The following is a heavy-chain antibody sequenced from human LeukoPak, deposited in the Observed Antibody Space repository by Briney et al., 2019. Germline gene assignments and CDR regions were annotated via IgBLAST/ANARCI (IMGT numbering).Heavy chain of an antibody. CDR3: AKDLSDCKGTRCSIYYYYYSYMDV. CDR1: GGSISSSSYY. V-gene: IGHV4-39*07. D-gene: IGHD2/OR15-2a*01. Sequence: SETLSLTCTVSGGSISSSSYYWGWIRQPSGKGLEWIGSIYYRGSTYYNPSLKSRVPISVDTTKDQFSLKLSSVTAADTAVYYCAKDLSDCKGTRCSIYYYYYSYMDVWGKGTTVTVSS. J-gene: IGHJ6*03. CDR2: IYYRGST.